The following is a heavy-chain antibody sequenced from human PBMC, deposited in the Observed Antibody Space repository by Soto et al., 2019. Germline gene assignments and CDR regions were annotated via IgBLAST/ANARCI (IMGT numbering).Heavy chain of an antibody. D-gene: IGHD1-7*01. CDR3: ARDRGTSDAR. J-gene: IGHJ4*02. Sequence: EVQLVESGGGLVQPGGSLRLSCAASGFAFSSYWMTWVRQAPGKGLEWVANIKQDASETYYVDSVKGRFTISRDNAKNSLYLQMNSLRVEDTAVYYCARDRGTSDARWGQGALVTVSS. CDR2: IKQDASET. V-gene: IGHV3-7*03. CDR1: GFAFSSYW.